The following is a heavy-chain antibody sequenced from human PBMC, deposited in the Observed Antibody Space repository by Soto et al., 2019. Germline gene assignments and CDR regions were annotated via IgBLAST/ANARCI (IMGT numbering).Heavy chain of an antibody. CDR1: GGSISSNDW. D-gene: IGHD2-15*01. J-gene: IGHJ4*02. Sequence: QVQLQESGPGLVKPSETLSLTCTVSGGSISSNDWWSWVRQTPGKGLEWIGEIYHSGSTNYNPSLKSRVSLSLDKSKNPFSLNMNLATPPDTAVYYCARREGAFPGGSCPDYHDGGQGTVVTASS. CDR3: ARREGAFPGGSCPDYHD. CDR2: IYHSGST. V-gene: IGHV4-4*02.